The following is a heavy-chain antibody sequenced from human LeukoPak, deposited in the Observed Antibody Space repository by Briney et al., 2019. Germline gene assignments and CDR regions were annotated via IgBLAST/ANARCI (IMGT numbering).Heavy chain of an antibody. Sequence: SETLSLTCTVSGGSISSGDYYWSWIRQPPGKGLEWIGYIYYSGSTYYNPSLKSRATISVDTSKNQFSLKLSSVTAADTAVYYCARVVRGSYYYYYYYGMDVWGQGTTVTVSS. V-gene: IGHV4-30-4*08. CDR1: GGSISSGDYY. CDR3: ARVVRGSYYYYYYYGMDV. J-gene: IGHJ6*02. D-gene: IGHD3-10*01. CDR2: IYYSGST.